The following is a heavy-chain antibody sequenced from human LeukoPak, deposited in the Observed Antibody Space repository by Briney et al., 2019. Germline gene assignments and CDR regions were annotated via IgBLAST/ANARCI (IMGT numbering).Heavy chain of an antibody. V-gene: IGHV3-48*03. Sequence: GGSLRLSCAVSGFTFSRFEMAWVRQAPGKGLEWVSYISEGGTTINDADSVKGRFTISRDNAKNSLYLQMNSLRAEDTAVYYCAGGPQNGGSFAYWGQGTLVTVSS. J-gene: IGHJ4*02. D-gene: IGHD1-26*01. CDR1: GFTFSRFE. CDR3: AGGPQNGGSFAY. CDR2: ISEGGTTI.